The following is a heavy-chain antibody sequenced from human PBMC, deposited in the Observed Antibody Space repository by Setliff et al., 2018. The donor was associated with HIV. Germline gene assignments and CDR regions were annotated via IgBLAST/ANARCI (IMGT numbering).Heavy chain of an antibody. J-gene: IGHJ6*03. D-gene: IGHD3-3*01. CDR1: GGTFSSYA. CDR3: AREGLSTTIFGVVTLYYMDV. CDR2: IIPIFGTA. Sequence: SVKVSCKASGGTFSSYAISWVRQAPGQGLEWMGGIIPIFGTANYAQKFQGRVTAITDTSTRTAYMELRSLRSDDTTVYYCAREGLSTTIFGVVTLYYMDVWGKGTTVTVSS. V-gene: IGHV1-69*05.